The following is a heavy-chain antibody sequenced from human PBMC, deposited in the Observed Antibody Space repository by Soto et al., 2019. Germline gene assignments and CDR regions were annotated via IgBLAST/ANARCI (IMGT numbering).Heavy chain of an antibody. CDR1: GFTFTSSA. Sequence: QMQLVQSWPEVKKPGTSVTVSCKASGFTFTSSAVQWVRQARGQRLEWIGWIVVGSGNTNYAQKFQERVTITRDMSTSTAYMELSSLRSEDTAVYSCEAGSHGGYDSALFDICGQGTMVTVAS. V-gene: IGHV1-58*01. CDR3: EAGSHGGYDSALFDI. J-gene: IGHJ3*02. CDR2: IVVGSGNT. D-gene: IGHD3-22*01.